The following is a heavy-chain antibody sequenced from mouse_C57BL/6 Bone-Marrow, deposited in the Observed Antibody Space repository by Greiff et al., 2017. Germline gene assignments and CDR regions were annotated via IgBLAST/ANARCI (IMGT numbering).Heavy chain of an antibody. J-gene: IGHJ3*01. CDR1: GYTFTSYW. V-gene: IGHV1-55*01. Sequence: QVQLQQPGAELVKPGASVKMSCKASGYTFTSYWITWVKQRPGQGLEWIGDIYPGSGSTNYNEKFKSKATLTVDTSSSTAYMQLSSLTSEDAAVYYCARGYYGSRGAYWGQGTLVTVSA. CDR2: IYPGSGST. D-gene: IGHD1-1*01. CDR3: ARGYYGSRGAY.